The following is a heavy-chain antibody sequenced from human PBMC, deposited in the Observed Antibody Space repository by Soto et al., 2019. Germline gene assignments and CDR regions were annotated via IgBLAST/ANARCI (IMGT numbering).Heavy chain of an antibody. V-gene: IGHV4-59*12. D-gene: IGHD2-15*01. J-gene: IGHJ1*01. CDR1: GGSISSYY. Sequence: SETLSLTCTVSGGSISSYYWSLIRQPPGKGLEWIGYIYYSGSTNYNPSLKSRVTISVDTSKNQFSLKLSLDLKSVTAADTAVYYCATLPPRIVVTVLPMPSWGQGTLVTV. CDR3: ATLPPRIVVTVLPMPS. CDR2: IYYSGST.